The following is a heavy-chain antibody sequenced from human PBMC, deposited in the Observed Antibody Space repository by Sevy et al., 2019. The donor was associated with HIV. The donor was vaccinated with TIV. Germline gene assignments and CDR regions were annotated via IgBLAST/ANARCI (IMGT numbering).Heavy chain of an antibody. Sequence: SGPTLVKPTQTLTLTCTFSGFSLSTSGVGVGWIRQPPGKALEWLALIYWDDNKRYSPSLRSRLTITKDTSKNQVVLTMTNMDPVDTATYYCAHGLYGDYIGGYFDYWGQGTLVTVSS. V-gene: IGHV2-5*02. CDR2: IYWDDNK. D-gene: IGHD4-17*01. CDR1: GFSLSTSGVG. J-gene: IGHJ4*02. CDR3: AHGLYGDYIGGYFDY.